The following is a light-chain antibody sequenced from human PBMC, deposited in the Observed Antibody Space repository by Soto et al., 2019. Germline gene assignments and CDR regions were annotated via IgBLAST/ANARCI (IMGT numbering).Light chain of an antibody. CDR1: QGISSY. V-gene: IGKV1-9*01. Sequence: DIQLTQSPSFLSASVGDRFTITCRASQGISSYLARYQQKPGKAPNLLIHTASTLQSGVPSRFSGSGSGTEFTLTISSLQPEDFATYYCQQRNSYPITFGQGTRLEIK. CDR3: QQRNSYPIT. J-gene: IGKJ5*01. CDR2: TAS.